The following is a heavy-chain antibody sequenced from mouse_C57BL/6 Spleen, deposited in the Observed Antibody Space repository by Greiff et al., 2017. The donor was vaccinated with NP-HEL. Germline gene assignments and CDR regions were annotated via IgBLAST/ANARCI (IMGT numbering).Heavy chain of an antibody. CDR3: ARNEDGRTGTYYFDY. Sequence: QVQLKQSGAELVKPGASVKLSCKASGYTFTEYTIHWVKQRSGQGLEWIGWFYPGSGSIKYNEKFKDKATLTADKSSSTVYMELSRLTSEDSAVYICARNEDGRTGTYYFDYWGQGTTLTVSS. D-gene: IGHD4-1*01. CDR1: GYTFTEYT. V-gene: IGHV1-62-2*01. J-gene: IGHJ2*01. CDR2: FYPGSGSI.